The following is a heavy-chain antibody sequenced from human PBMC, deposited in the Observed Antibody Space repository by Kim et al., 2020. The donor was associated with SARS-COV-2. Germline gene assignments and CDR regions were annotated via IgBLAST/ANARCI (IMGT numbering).Heavy chain of an antibody. CDR2: IYYSGST. J-gene: IGHJ4*02. V-gene: IGHV4-39*01. CDR3: ARHPYQPLIDFDY. D-gene: IGHD2-2*01. CDR1: GGSISSSSYY. Sequence: SETLSLTCTVSGGSISSSSYYWGWIRQPPGKGLEWIGSIYYSGSTYYNPSLKSRVTISVDTSKNQFSLKLSSVTAADTAVYYCARHPYQPLIDFDYWGQGTLVTVSS.